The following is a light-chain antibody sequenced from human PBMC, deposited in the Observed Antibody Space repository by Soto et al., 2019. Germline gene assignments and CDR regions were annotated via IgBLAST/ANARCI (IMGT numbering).Light chain of an antibody. V-gene: IGKV3-20*01. CDR1: QSVSSSY. CDR2: GAS. Sequence: EIVLTQSPGTLSLSPGERATLSCRASQSVSSSYLAWYQQKPGQAPRLLIYGASSRATGIPDRFSGSGSGTDFTLTISRLEPADFAVYFCHQYDSSLWTFGQGTRLEIK. J-gene: IGKJ5*01. CDR3: HQYDSSLWT.